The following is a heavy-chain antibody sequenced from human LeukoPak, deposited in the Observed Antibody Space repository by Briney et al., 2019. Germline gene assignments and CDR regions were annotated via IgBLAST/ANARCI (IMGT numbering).Heavy chain of an antibody. V-gene: IGHV3-7*05. CDR2: IKRDGSEK. Sequence: PGGSLRLSCEASGFTFSNYWMNWVRQAPGRGLEWVANIKRDGSEKHYVDSVKGRFTISRDNAKNSLYLRMSSLRAEDTAVYYCVTDVRGSLGDWGQGTPVTLSS. CDR3: VTDVRGSLGD. J-gene: IGHJ1*01. CDR1: GFTFSNYW. D-gene: IGHD3-16*01.